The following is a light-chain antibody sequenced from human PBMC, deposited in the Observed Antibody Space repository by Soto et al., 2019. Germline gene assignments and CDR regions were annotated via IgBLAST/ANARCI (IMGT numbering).Light chain of an antibody. CDR2: RNS. Sequence: QPVLTQPPSASGTPGQRVTISCSGSSSNIGSNSVHWYQQLPGTAPKLLIYRNSHRPSGVPDRFSGSKSGTSASLAISGLRSEDEADYYCAAWDDSLSGPVFGGGTQLTVL. CDR1: SSNIGSNS. CDR3: AAWDDSLSGPV. J-gene: IGLJ7*01. V-gene: IGLV1-47*01.